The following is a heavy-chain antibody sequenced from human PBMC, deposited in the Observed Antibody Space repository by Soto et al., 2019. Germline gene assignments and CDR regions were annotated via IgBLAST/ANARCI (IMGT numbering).Heavy chain of an antibody. D-gene: IGHD2-2*01. CDR1: GYTFSSFW. V-gene: IGHV3-74*01. CDR2: ISGDGSGT. Sequence: EVQLVESGGGLVQPGGSLRLSCVVSGYTFSSFWIHWVRQAPGKGLVWVSHISGDGSGTAYADSVKGRFTISRDNAKNTLYLQMNSLRAEDTALYYCARGGSAFDYWGQGTLVTVSS. CDR3: ARGGSAFDY. J-gene: IGHJ4*02.